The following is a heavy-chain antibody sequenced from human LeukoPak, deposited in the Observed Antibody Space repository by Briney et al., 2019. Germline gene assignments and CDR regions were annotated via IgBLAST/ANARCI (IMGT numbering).Heavy chain of an antibody. CDR3: ARYGRYRAFDI. CDR2: INSDVSTT. Sequence: GGSLRLSCAASRFTSSAYWWHWVRQVPGKGLVWVSRINSDVSTTNYADSVRGRFTISRDNAKNTIYLQMNSLRAEDTAVYYCARYGRYRAFDIWGPGTVVTVSS. D-gene: IGHD1-26*01. V-gene: IGHV3-74*01. J-gene: IGHJ3*02. CDR1: RFTSSAYW.